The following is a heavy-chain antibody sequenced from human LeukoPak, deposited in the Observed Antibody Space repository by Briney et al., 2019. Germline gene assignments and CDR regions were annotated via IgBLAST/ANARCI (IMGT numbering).Heavy chain of an antibody. Sequence: PGGSLRLSCAASGIRFTTHWMNWVRQAPGKGLEWVASIRHDGGEKKYVDSVKGRFTISRDLAQNSLFLQMNSLRAEDTAVYYCASAYASYDFWSGYENFDFWGQGTLVPVSS. CDR3: ASAYASYDFWSGYENFDF. J-gene: IGHJ4*02. CDR2: IRHDGGEK. V-gene: IGHV3-7*01. D-gene: IGHD3-3*01. CDR1: GIRFTTHW.